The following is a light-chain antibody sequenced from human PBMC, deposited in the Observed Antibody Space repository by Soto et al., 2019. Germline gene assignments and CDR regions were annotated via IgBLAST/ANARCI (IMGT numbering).Light chain of an antibody. J-gene: IGLJ1*01. CDR2: DVS. CDR3: SSYTSSSTDV. CDR1: SSDVGGYNY. Sequence: QSVLTQPASVSGSPGQSITISRTGTSSDVGGYNYFSWYQQHPGKAPKLMIYDVSNRPSGVSNRFSGSKSGNTASLTISGLQAEDEADYYCSSYTSSSTDVFGTGTKVTVL. V-gene: IGLV2-14*01.